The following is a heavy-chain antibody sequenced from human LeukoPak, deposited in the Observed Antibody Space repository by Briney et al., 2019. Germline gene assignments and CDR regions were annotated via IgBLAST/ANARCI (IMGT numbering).Heavy chain of an antibody. Sequence: PSETLSLTCTVSGGSISSSSYYWGWIRQPPGKGLEWIGSIYYSGSTYYNPSLKSRVTISVDTSKNQFSLKLSSVTAADTAVYYCARLGRSRYDFWSGYSYYFDYWGQGTLVTVSS. CDR1: GGSISSSSYY. CDR3: ARLGRSRYDFWSGYSYYFDY. V-gene: IGHV4-39*01. CDR2: IYYSGST. D-gene: IGHD3-3*01. J-gene: IGHJ4*02.